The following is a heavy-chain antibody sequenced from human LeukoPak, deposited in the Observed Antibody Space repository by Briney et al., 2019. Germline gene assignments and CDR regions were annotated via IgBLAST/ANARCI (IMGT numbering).Heavy chain of an antibody. CDR2: IARDGNHT. Sequence: GRCLTPACAPYAPSVTTYFAHCVSHPPRNWIEWVAYIARDGNHTTYVESVKGRFTISRDNSKNTMYLQMNSLRAEDTALYFWARERQDTILHSGAFDIWGQGTMVTVSS. CDR3: ARERQDTILHSGAFDI. CDR1: APSVTTYF. J-gene: IGHJ3*02. D-gene: IGHD2-21*01. V-gene: IGHV3-30*11.